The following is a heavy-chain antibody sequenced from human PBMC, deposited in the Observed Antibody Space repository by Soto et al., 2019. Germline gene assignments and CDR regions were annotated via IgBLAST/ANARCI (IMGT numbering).Heavy chain of an antibody. CDR2: ISGSGGST. V-gene: IGHV3-23*01. J-gene: IGHJ4*02. D-gene: IGHD2-15*01. CDR3: ANIRYCSGGSCPPTWVYFDY. CDR1: GFTFSSYA. Sequence: EVQLLESGGGLVQPGGSLRLSCAASGFTFSSYAMSWVRQAPGKGLEWVSAISGSGGSTYYADSVKGRFTISRDNSKNTLYLQMNSLRAEDTAVYYCANIRYCSGGSCPPTWVYFDYWGQGTLVTVSS.